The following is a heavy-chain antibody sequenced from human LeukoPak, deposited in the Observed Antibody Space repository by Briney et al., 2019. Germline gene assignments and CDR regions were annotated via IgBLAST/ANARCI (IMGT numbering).Heavy chain of an antibody. CDR2: ISSSSSYI. CDR3: ARDGASSFTMIDNWFDP. J-gene: IGHJ5*02. Sequence: PGGSLRLSCAASGFTFSSYSMNWVRQAPGKGLEWVSSISSSSSYIYYADSVKGRFTISRDNAKNSLYLQMNSLRAEDTAVYYCARDGASSFTMIDNWFDPWGQGTLVTVSS. D-gene: IGHD3-22*01. V-gene: IGHV3-21*01. CDR1: GFTFSSYS.